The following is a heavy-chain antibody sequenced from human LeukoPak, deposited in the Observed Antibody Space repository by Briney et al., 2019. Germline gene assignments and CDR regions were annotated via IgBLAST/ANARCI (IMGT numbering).Heavy chain of an antibody. Sequence: GASVKVSCKASGHTFTRFGITWVRQAPGQGFEWLGWISVYNGKTDYAQKNQGRVTMTTDTSTSTAYMELRSLRSDDTAVYYCANTNSGYYPGTLDHWGQGTLVTVSS. J-gene: IGHJ4*02. V-gene: IGHV1-18*01. D-gene: IGHD5-12*01. CDR2: ISVYNGKT. CDR3: ANTNSGYYPGTLDH. CDR1: GHTFTRFG.